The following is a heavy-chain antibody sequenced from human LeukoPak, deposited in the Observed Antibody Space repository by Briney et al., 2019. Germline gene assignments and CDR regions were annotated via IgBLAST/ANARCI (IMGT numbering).Heavy chain of an antibody. D-gene: IGHD3-10*01. V-gene: IGHV3-48*01. CDR1: GFTFSSYS. CDR3: ARDGWFGDYNWFDP. Sequence: GESLRLPCAASGFTFSSYSMNWVCQAPGKRLEWVSYISSASNTIYYADSVKGRFTISRDNAKNSLYLQMNSLRAEDTAMYYCARDGWFGDYNWFDPWGQGTRVTVSS. CDR2: ISSASNTI. J-gene: IGHJ5*02.